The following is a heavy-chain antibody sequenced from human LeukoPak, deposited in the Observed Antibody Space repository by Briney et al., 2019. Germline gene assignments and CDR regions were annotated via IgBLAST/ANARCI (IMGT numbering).Heavy chain of an antibody. J-gene: IGHJ4*02. CDR3: ARQSITIFGVVIHSPIDY. V-gene: IGHV2-70*01. Sequence: ESGPALVKPTQTLTLTCTFSGFSLSTSGMCVSWIRQPPGKALEWLALIDWDDDKYYSTSLKTRLTISKDTSKSQVVLTMTNMDPVDTATYYCARQSITIFGVVIHSPIDYWGQGTLVTVSS. D-gene: IGHD3-3*01. CDR2: IDWDDDK. CDR1: GFSLSTSGMC.